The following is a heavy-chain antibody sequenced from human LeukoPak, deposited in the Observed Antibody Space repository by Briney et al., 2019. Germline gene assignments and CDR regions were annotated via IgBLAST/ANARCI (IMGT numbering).Heavy chain of an antibody. V-gene: IGHV6-1*01. CDR3: ARDGGHVLDY. J-gene: IGHJ4*02. Sequence: SQTLSLTCAISGDSVSSNSVAWNWIRQSPSRGLEWLGRTYYRSQWQNNYAVSVRSRITINADTSKNQFSLQLNSVTPEDTAVYYCARDGGHVLDYWGQGTLVTVSS. CDR2: TYYRSQWQN. CDR1: GDSVSSNSVA. D-gene: IGHD5-12*01.